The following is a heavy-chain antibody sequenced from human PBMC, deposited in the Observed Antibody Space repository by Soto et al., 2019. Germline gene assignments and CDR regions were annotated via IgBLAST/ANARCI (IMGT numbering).Heavy chain of an antibody. CDR2: IWYDGSNK. J-gene: IGHJ4*02. D-gene: IGHD1-26*01. Sequence: QVQLVESGGGVVQPGRSLRLSCAASGFTFSSYGMHWVRQAPGKGLEWVAVIWYDGSNKYYADSVKGRFTISRDNSKNRLYLQMNSLRAEDTAVYYCARDRGGSYFDYWGQGTLVTVSS. V-gene: IGHV3-33*01. CDR1: GFTFSSYG. CDR3: ARDRGGSYFDY.